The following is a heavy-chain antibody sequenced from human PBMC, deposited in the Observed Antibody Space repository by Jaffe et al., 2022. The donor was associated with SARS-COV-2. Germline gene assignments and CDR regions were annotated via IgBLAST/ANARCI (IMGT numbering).Heavy chain of an antibody. V-gene: IGHV4-61*02. Sequence: QVHLHESGPGLVQPSQTLSLTCTVSGVPISSNSYYWTWIRQPAGKGLEWIGRIYNSGSTNSNPSLKSRVTISIDTSTNRHSLQLSSVTAADTAVYYCARAQYYDFWSGNFGDFYGLDVWGQGTTVNVS. CDR3: ARAQYYDFWSGNFGDFYGLDV. D-gene: IGHD3-3*01. J-gene: IGHJ6*02. CDR1: GVPISSNSYY. CDR2: IYNSGST.